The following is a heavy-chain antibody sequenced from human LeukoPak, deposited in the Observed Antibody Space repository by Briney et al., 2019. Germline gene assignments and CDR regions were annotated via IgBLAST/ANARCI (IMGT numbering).Heavy chain of an antibody. D-gene: IGHD3-10*01. CDR1: GITFSGYW. J-gene: IGHJ4*02. V-gene: IGHV3-7*01. Sequence: GSLRLSCAASGITFSGYWMSWVRQVPGKGLEWVGNIKEDGSAKNYVDSVKGRFTISRDNAKNSLYLQMKSLRADDTGIYYCARDEGVPATWRFDYWGQGTLVTVSS. CDR3: ARDEGVPATWRFDY. CDR2: IKEDGSAK.